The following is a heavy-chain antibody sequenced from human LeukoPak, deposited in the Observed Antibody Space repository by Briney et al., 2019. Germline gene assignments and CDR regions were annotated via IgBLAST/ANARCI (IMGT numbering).Heavy chain of an antibody. V-gene: IGHV3-30-3*01. CDR3: AREPYSSGWYFSYYFDY. CDR2: ISYDGSNK. Sequence: PGRSLRLSCAASGFTFSNYAMHWVRQAPGKGLEWVAVISYDGSNKYYADYVKGRFTISRDNSKNTLYLQMNSLRAEDTAVYYCAREPYSSGWYFSYYFDYWGQGTLVTVSS. J-gene: IGHJ4*02. CDR1: GFTFSNYA. D-gene: IGHD6-19*01.